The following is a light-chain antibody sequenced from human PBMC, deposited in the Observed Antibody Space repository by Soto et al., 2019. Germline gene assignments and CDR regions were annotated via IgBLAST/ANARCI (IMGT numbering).Light chain of an antibody. CDR1: ESVDSH. CDR3: QHYNYWPHT. J-gene: IGKJ2*01. Sequence: EKVMTQSPATLSLSPGERATLSCRASESVDSHLAWYQQKPGQAPRLLIYGASTRATGVPARFAGSGSGTEFTLTITSLQSEDFAVYFCQHYNYWPHTFGQGTKLEIK. CDR2: GAS. V-gene: IGKV3-15*01.